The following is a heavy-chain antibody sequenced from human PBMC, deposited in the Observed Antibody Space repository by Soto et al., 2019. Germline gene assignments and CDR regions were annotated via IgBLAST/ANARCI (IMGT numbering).Heavy chain of an antibody. Sequence: EVQLLESGGGLVQPGGSLRLSCAASGFNFKTYTMSWVRQAPGKGLEWVSSISGSGAGATYYADSVNGRFTISRDNEKIIVYLQMNSLRAEDTALYYCARASYCSSTTCLEDVWGQGTTVSVSS. CDR3: ARASYCSSTTCLEDV. CDR1: GFNFKTYT. J-gene: IGHJ6*02. D-gene: IGHD2-15*01. CDR2: ISGSGAGAT. V-gene: IGHV3-23*01.